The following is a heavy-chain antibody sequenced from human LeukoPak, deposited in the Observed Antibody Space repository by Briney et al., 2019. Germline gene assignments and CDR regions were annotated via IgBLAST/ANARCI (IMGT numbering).Heavy chain of an antibody. J-gene: IGHJ4*02. CDR1: GFTFSSYG. CDR3: AKDGLSPFDY. D-gene: IGHD2-2*03. Sequence: GRSLRLSCAASGFTFSSYGMHWVRQAPGKGLEWVAVISYDGSNKYYADSVKGRLTISRDNSKNTLYLQMNSLRAEDTAVYYCAKDGLSPFDYWGQGTLVTVSS. V-gene: IGHV3-30*18. CDR2: ISYDGSNK.